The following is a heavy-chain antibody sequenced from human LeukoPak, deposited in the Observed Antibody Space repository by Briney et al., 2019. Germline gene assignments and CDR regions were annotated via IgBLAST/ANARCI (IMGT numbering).Heavy chain of an antibody. Sequence: GGSLRLSCAAPGFRFSDYYMSWLRQVPGRGLEWLSYISGNTPTIYYADSVKGRFTISRDNDKNSLYLHMNSLRAEDTAVYYCARDHNNWNYGVIDLWGQGTLVSVSS. CDR3: ARDHNNWNYGVIDL. CDR2: ISGNTPTI. J-gene: IGHJ5*02. CDR1: GFRFSDYY. V-gene: IGHV3-11*04. D-gene: IGHD1-7*01.